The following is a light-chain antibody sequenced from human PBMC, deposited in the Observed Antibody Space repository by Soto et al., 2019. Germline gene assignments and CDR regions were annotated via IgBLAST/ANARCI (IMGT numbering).Light chain of an antibody. V-gene: IGLV1-44*01. Sequence: QSVLTQPPSASGTPGQRVTISCSGSSSNIGSNTVNWYQQLPGTAPKLLIYSNNQRPSGVPDRFSGSKSGTSASLAIGGHQFEDEVDYYCEPGDGSLIGYVFGIGPKVTAL. CDR2: SNN. CDR1: SSNIGSNT. CDR3: EPGDGSLIGYV. J-gene: IGLJ1*01.